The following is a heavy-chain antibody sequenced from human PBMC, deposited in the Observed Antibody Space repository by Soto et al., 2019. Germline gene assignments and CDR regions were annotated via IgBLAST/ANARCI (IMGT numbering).Heavy chain of an antibody. CDR3: ARTDAYNSSFFDS. CDR2: IHHTGST. CDR1: GDSVNSAY. D-gene: IGHD1-1*01. V-gene: IGHV4-31*03. J-gene: IGHJ4*02. Sequence: QVQLQEMGPGLVKPSQTLTITCTVSGDSVNSAYWSWIRQLPGKALKWMGNIHHTGSTVYNPSLKSRVAISIDPSKPLFSLKMRSITAADTAVYYCARTDAYNSSFFDSWGQGTVVTVSA.